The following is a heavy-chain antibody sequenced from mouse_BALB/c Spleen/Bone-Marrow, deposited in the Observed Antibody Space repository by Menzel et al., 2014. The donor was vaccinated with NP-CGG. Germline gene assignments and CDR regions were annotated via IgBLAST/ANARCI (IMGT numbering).Heavy chain of an antibody. V-gene: IGHV4-1*02. Sequence: EVQLQESGGGLVQPGGSLKLSCAASGFDFXRYWMGWVRQAPGKGLEWIGEINPDSSTINYTPSLKDKFIISRDNAKNTLYLQMSKVRSEDTALYYCARMHYYGYVAYWGQGTLVTVSA. CDR3: ARMHYYGYVAY. D-gene: IGHD1-2*01. J-gene: IGHJ3*01. CDR2: INPDSSTI. CDR1: GFDFXRYW.